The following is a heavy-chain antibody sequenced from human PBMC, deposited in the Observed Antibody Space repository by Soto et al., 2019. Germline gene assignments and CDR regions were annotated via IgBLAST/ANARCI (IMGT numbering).Heavy chain of an antibody. J-gene: IGHJ4*02. CDR1: GGSFSGYC. Sequence: SETLSLTCAVYGGSFSGYCWSWIRQPPGKGLEWIGYIYYSGSTNYNPSLKSRVTISVDTSKNQSSLKLSSVTAADTAVYYCARVWGYYFDYWGQGTLVTVSS. CDR3: ARVWGYYFDY. CDR2: IYYSGST. D-gene: IGHD2-21*01. V-gene: IGHV4-59*01.